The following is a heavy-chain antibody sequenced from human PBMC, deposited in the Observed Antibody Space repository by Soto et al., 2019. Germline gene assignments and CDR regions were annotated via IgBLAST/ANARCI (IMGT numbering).Heavy chain of an antibody. D-gene: IGHD1-20*01. J-gene: IGHJ6*02. V-gene: IGHV3-33*01. Sequence: GESLKISCAASGFTFSSYGMHWVRQAPGKGLEWVAVIWYDGSNKYYADSVKGRFTISRDNSKNTLYLQMNSLRAEDTAVYYCARDARPITGTTYYYYGMDVWGQGTTVTVSS. CDR2: IWYDGSNK. CDR3: ARDARPITGTTYYYYGMDV. CDR1: GFTFSSYG.